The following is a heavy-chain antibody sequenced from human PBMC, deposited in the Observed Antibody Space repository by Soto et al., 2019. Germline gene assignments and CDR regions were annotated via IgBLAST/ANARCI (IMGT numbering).Heavy chain of an antibody. CDR3: ARYQWNPEAFDP. CDR1: GGSLSDYY. V-gene: IGHV4-34*01. CDR2: INHRGTT. J-gene: IGHJ5*02. Sequence: SETLSLTCAVYGGSLSDYYWNWLRQPPGKGLEWIGEINHRGTTSYNPSLKSRVDISVDTAMTQFSLKLRSVTAADTAIYYCARYQWNPEAFDPWGPGTQVTVSS. D-gene: IGHD1-20*01.